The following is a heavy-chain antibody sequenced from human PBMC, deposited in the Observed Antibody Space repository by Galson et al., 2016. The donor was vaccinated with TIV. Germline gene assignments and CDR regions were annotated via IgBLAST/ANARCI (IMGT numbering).Heavy chain of an antibody. V-gene: IGHV1-69*06. CDR2: INPVVGTA. J-gene: IGHJ3*01. D-gene: IGHD2/OR15-2a*01. CDR3: ATHRGLCPMAPFDV. CDR1: GGTFGDFA. Sequence: SVKVSCKASGGTFGDFAISWVRQAPGQGPEWMGGINPVVGTANYAEKFRDRVTIISDKYASTAYRELSGLRSDDTAVYYCATHRGLCPMAPFDVWGQGTAVTTSS.